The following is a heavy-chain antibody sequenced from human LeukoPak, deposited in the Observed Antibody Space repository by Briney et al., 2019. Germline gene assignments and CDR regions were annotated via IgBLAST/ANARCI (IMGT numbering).Heavy chain of an antibody. CDR1: GLTFGDYW. CDR3: ARDRGVVAARYDY. Sequence: PGGSLRLSCAASGLTFGDYWMTWVRQAPGKGLEWVANIKQDGSEKYYVDSVRGRFTISRDNAKNSLYLQMNSLRGEDTAVYYCARDRGVVAARYDYWGQGTLVTVSS. D-gene: IGHD2-15*01. CDR2: IKQDGSEK. V-gene: IGHV3-7*01. J-gene: IGHJ4*02.